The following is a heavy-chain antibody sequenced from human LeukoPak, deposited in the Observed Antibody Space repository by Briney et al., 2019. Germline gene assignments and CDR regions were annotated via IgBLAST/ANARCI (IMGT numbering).Heavy chain of an antibody. CDR3: ARVRSGSLDY. CDR1: GFTFSSYS. Sequence: GGSLRLSCAASGFTFSSYSMNWVRQAPGKGLEWVSFIRSSSSDIYYADSVKGRFTISRDNAKNSLYLQMDSLKAEDTTVYYCARVRSGSLDYWGQGTLVTVSS. J-gene: IGHJ4*02. CDR2: IRSSSSDI. V-gene: IGHV3-21*01. D-gene: IGHD1-26*01.